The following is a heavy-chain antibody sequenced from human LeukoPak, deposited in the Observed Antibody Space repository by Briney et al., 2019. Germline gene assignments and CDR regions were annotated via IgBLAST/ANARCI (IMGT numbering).Heavy chain of an antibody. V-gene: IGHV4-34*01. CDR1: GGSFSGYY. CDR2: INHSGST. Sequence: SETLSLTCAVYGGSFSGYYWSWIRQPPGKGLEWIGEINHSGSTNYNPSLKSRVTISVDTSKNQFSLKLSSVTAADTAVYYCAGGRGWFGGFNWFDPWGQGTLVTVSS. D-gene: IGHD3-10*01. CDR3: AGGRGWFGGFNWFDP. J-gene: IGHJ5*02.